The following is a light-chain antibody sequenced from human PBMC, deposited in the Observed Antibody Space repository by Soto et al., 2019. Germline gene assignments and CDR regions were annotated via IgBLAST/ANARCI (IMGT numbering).Light chain of an antibody. J-gene: IGKJ1*01. V-gene: IGKV3-20*01. Sequence: ENVFTQSPGTLSLSPGGRAPLPCRASQSVSNNYLAWYQQKPGQAPRLLIYGASNRATGIPDRFSGSGSGTDFTLTISRLEPEDFAVYYCQQYGSSGTFGQGTKVDIK. CDR3: QQYGSSGT. CDR1: QSVSNNY. CDR2: GAS.